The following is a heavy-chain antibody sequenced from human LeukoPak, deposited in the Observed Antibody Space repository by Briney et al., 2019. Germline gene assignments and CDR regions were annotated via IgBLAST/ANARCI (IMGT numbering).Heavy chain of an antibody. CDR3: ARDYSTVTTFFDY. D-gene: IGHD4-17*01. V-gene: IGHV3-7*01. CDR2: IKQDGSDK. CDR1: GFTFSRYW. Sequence: GGSLRLPCAASGFTFSRYWMSWVRQAPGKGLEWVASIKQDGSDKYFVDSVKGRFTIFRDSAKNSLYLQMNSLRAEDTAVYYCARDYSTVTTFFDYWGQGTLVTVSS. J-gene: IGHJ4*02.